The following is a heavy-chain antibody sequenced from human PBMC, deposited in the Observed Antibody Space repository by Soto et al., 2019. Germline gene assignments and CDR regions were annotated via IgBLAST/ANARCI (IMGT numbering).Heavy chain of an antibody. V-gene: IGHV3-30-3*01. J-gene: IGHJ4*02. CDR2: ISYDGSSK. CDR1: GFTFSIYA. D-gene: IGHD5-12*01. Sequence: QVQLVESGGGVVQPGRSLRLSCAASGFTFSIYAMHWVRHSPGKGLELVTFISYDGSSKLYADSVKGRFTISRDNPENTLYLQINSLRAEDTAVYYCARDSGFDYGDFWGQGTLVTVSS. CDR3: ARDSGFDYGDF.